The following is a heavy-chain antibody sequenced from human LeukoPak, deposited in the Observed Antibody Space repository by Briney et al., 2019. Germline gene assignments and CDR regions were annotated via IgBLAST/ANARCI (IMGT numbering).Heavy chain of an antibody. CDR1: GFTFSDYY. D-gene: IGHD3-10*01. V-gene: IGHV3-11*01. CDR2: ISDSGNTI. J-gene: IGHJ4*02. CDR3: ARDSGSNYYSSAGY. Sequence: SGGSLRLSCAVSGFTFSDYYMSWIRQAPGKGLEWVSYISDSGNTIYYADSVKGRFTISRDNAKNSLYLQMDSLRAEDTAVYYCARDSGSNYYSSAGYWGQGTLVTVSS.